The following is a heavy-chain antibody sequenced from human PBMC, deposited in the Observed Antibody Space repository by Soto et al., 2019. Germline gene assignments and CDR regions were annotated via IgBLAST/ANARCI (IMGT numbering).Heavy chain of an antibody. J-gene: IGHJ2*01. Sequence: QIQVVQSEVEVKRPGASVRISCKASGYTLDNHAITWVRQAPGQGLEWRGWIGALLYNDATNYARKFQGRLTMARDTSPNTVYMDLGSLRSDDTAVYYCARGTKGAGGWYFDLWGRGTLVVVSS. D-gene: IGHD2-8*01. CDR3: ARGTKGAGGWYFDL. V-gene: IGHV1-18*01. CDR1: GYTLDNHA. CDR2: IGALLYNDAT.